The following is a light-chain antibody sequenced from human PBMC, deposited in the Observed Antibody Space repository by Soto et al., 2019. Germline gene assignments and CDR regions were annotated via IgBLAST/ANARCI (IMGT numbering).Light chain of an antibody. J-gene: IGKJ4*01. CDR3: QQYTNSPLT. V-gene: IGKV3-20*01. CDR1: HTIGSNY. Sequence: EIVLTQSPGIVYVSPGETVTLSCRASHTIGSNYLAWYQQRPRQAPRLLISGASRRAAGIADRFSGSGSGRDFTLTISSLAPEDLAVYFCQQYTNSPLTFGGGNRVEFK. CDR2: GAS.